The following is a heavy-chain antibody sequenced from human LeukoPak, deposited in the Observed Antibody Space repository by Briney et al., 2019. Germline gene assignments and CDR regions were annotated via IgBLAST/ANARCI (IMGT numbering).Heavy chain of an antibody. D-gene: IGHD4-11*01. CDR1: GGSISSYY. V-gene: IGHV4-59*01. CDR3: ARAKYSPYNWFDP. CDR2: IYYSGST. J-gene: IGHJ5*02. Sequence: SETLSLTCTVSGGSISSYYWSWIRQPPGKGLEWIGYIYYSGSTNYNPSLKSRVTISVDTSKNQFSLKLSSVTAADTAVYYCARAKYSPYNWFDPWGQGTLVTVSS.